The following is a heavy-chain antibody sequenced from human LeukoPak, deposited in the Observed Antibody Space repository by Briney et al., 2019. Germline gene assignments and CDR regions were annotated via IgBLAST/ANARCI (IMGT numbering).Heavy chain of an antibody. J-gene: IGHJ4*02. Sequence: ASVNVSCKASGYTFTSYDINWVRQATGQGLEWMGWMNPNSGNTGYAQKFQGRVTMTGNTSISTAYMELSSLRSEDTAVYYCARGLMRYYYGSGSYYNGDPEDYWGQGTLVTVSS. CDR2: MNPNSGNT. D-gene: IGHD3-10*01. CDR1: GYTFTSYD. V-gene: IGHV1-8*01. CDR3: ARGLMRYYYGSGSYYNGDPEDY.